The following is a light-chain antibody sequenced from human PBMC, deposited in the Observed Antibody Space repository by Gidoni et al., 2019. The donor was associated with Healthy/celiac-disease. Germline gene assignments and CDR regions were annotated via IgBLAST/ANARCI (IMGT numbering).Light chain of an antibody. CDR3: LQDYNYT. Sequence: AIQMTQSPSSLSASVGDRVTITCRASQGIRNDLGWYQQKPGKAPKLLIYAASSLQSGVPSRVSGSGSGTDFTLTISSLQPEDFATYYCLQDYNYTFGQGTKLEIK. CDR2: AAS. CDR1: QGIRND. V-gene: IGKV1-6*01. J-gene: IGKJ2*01.